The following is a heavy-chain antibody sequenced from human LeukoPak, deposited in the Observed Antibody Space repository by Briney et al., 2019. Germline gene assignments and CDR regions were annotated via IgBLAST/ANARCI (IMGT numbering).Heavy chain of an antibody. V-gene: IGHV5-51*01. CDR2: IYPGDSDT. D-gene: IGHD3-22*01. CDR1: GYNFTDYW. Sequence: GASLQISCKGSGYNFTDYWIGWVRQMPGKGLEWMGIIYPGDSDTRYSPSIQGQVTISVDKSLNTAYLQWTSLKASDSAMYYCARRLYYYESSGYFLGWFDPWGQGTLVTVSS. CDR3: ARRLYYYESSGYFLGWFDP. J-gene: IGHJ5*02.